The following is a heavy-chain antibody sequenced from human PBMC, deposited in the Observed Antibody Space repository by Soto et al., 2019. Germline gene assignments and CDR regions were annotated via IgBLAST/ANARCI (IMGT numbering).Heavy chain of an antibody. Sequence: GGSLRLSCAASGFTFSSYEMNWVRQAPGKGLEWVSYISGSGSTIYYADSVKDRFTISRDNAKNSLYLQMNSLRAEDTAVYYCARGLYCSGGSCYAVMVFDYWGQGTLVTVSS. CDR1: GFTFSSYE. CDR2: ISGSGSTI. CDR3: ARGLYCSGGSCYAVMVFDY. J-gene: IGHJ4*02. D-gene: IGHD2-15*01. V-gene: IGHV3-48*03.